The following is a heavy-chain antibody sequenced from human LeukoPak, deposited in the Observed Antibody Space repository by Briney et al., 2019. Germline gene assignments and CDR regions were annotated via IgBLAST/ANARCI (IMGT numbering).Heavy chain of an antibody. V-gene: IGHV1-69*05. CDR1: GGTFSSYA. J-gene: IGHJ5*02. Sequence: SLKVSCKASGGTFSSYAIRWVRQAPGQGLVCVGEIIPIFGTANYAQKFQGRVTSTTDESTSTAYMELSSLRSEDTAVYYCARESITIFGVDQSNWFDPWGQGTLVTVSS. CDR2: IIPIFGTA. D-gene: IGHD3-3*01. CDR3: ARESITIFGVDQSNWFDP.